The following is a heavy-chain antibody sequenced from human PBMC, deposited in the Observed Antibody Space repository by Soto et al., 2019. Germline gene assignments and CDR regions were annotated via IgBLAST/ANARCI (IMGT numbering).Heavy chain of an antibody. J-gene: IGHJ6*02. CDR3: ARVADFYAMDV. CDR2: MSSTGNII. CDR1: GFSFSRYA. Sequence: PGGCLRLSYAAAGFSFSRYALGWARQAPGKGLEWVSYMSSTGNIIYYADSVKGRFTISRDNDKNSLSLQMKSMRAEDTAVHYCARVADFYAMDVWGQGTTVTVSS. V-gene: IGHV3-48*03.